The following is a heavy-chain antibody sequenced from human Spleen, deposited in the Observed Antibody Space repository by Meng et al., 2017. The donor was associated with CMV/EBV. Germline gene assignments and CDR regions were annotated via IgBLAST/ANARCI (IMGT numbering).Heavy chain of an antibody. V-gene: IGHV3-74*01. CDR3: ARDVVEGSVWLGY. J-gene: IGHJ4*02. D-gene: IGHD2-15*01. CDR2: INGDGSSR. CDR1: GFTFSSYS. Sequence: GESLKISCAASGFTFSSYSMNWVRQAPGKGLEWVSRINGDGSSRSYGDSVKGRFTISRDNGKNTLYLQMNSLRAEDSAVYYCARDVVEGSVWLGYWGQGTLVTVSS.